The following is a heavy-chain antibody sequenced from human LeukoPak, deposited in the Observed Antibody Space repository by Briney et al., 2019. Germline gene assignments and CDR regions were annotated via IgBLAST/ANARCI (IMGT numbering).Heavy chain of an antibody. CDR2: ISSSSSYI. J-gene: IGHJ6*02. D-gene: IGHD2-2*01. Sequence: GGSLRLSCAASGFTFSSYEMNWVRQAPGKGLEWVSSISSSSSYIYYADSVKGRFTISRDNAKNSLYLQMNSLRAEDTAVYYCARPQLRDPDYYYGVDVWGQGTTVTVSS. CDR1: GFTFSSYE. CDR3: ARPQLRDPDYYYGVDV. V-gene: IGHV3-21*01.